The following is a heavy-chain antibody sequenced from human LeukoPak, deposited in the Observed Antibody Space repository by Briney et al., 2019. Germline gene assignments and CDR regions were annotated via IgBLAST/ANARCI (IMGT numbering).Heavy chain of an antibody. CDR1: GDSLSSHY. Sequence: PSETLSLTCTVSGDSLSSHYWSWIRQPPGKGLEWIGYIYGSGSTHYDPSLTSRVTISEDTSKNQFSLKLTSVTAADTAVYYCARNVGWYSHDSWGQGTLVTVSS. CDR3: ARNVGWYSHDS. D-gene: IGHD6-19*01. V-gene: IGHV4-59*08. J-gene: IGHJ4*02. CDR2: IYGSGST.